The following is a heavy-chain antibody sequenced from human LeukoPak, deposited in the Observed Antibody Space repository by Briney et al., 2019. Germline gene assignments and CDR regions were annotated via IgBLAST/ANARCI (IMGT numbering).Heavy chain of an antibody. V-gene: IGHV4-59*01. D-gene: IGHD4-17*01. CDR1: GGSISSYY. Sequence: SETLSLTCTVSGGSISSYYWSWIRQPPGKGLEWIGYIYYSGSTNYNPSLKSRVTISVDTSKNQFSLKLSSVTAADTAVYYCARGAGYGDYAHWGQGTLVTVSS. CDR3: ARGAGYGDYAH. J-gene: IGHJ4*02. CDR2: IYYSGST.